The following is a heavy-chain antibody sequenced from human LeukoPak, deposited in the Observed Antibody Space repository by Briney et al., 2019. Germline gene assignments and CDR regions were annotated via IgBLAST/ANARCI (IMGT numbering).Heavy chain of an antibody. Sequence: GGSLRLSCAASGFTFSNAWMTWVRQAPGKGLEWVGRIKSKTEGGTTDYTAPVKGRFTISRDDSKNTLYLQMNNLKTEDTAIYYCATEGGGGDYWGQGTLVTVSS. V-gene: IGHV3-15*01. CDR2: IKSKTEGGTT. D-gene: IGHD3-16*01. CDR3: ATEGGGGDY. CDR1: GFTFSNAW. J-gene: IGHJ4*02.